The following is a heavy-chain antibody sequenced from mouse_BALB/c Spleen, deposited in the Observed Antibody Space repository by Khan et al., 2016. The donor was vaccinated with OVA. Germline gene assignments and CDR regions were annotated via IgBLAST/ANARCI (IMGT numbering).Heavy chain of an antibody. J-gene: IGHJ3*01. V-gene: IGHV1S132*01. Sequence: QVQLQQPGAELVKPGASVKLSCKTSGYTFTNYWIQWVKQRPGQGLGWIGEIFPGTGTTYYNENFKAKATPTIDTSSSTAYMQLSSLTSEDSAVYSCARGYYGNYEIAYWGQGTLVTVAA. CDR2: IFPGTGTT. CDR1: GYTFTNYW. D-gene: IGHD2-1*01. CDR3: ARGYYGNYEIAY.